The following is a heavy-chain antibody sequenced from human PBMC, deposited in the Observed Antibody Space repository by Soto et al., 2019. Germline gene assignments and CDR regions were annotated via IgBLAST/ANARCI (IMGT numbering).Heavy chain of an antibody. CDR1: GYTFSSYG. V-gene: IGHV1-18*01. J-gene: IGHJ6*02. CDR2: ISAYNGYT. D-gene: IGHD2-2*01. CDR3: ARDRKYCSGPSCYDFYNYYGMDV. Sequence: QVQLVQSGAEVKKPGASVKVSCKASGYTFSSYGISWVRQAPGQGLEWVGWISAYNGYTNYAQKFQGRVTITTDTSTSTGYMELRRLTSDDTAVYYCARDRKYCSGPSCYDFYNYYGMDVWGQGTTVTVSS.